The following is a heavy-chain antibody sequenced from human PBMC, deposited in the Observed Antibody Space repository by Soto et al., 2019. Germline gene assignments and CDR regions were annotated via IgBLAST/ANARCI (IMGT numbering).Heavy chain of an antibody. V-gene: IGHV1-18*01. Sequence: GSSVKVSCKASGYTFSSYGINWVRQAPGQGLEWLEWISPYDGNTKYAQILQGRVSMTTDTSTKTAYMEVRSLRADDTAVYYCARGGYYDSSGSRNYHYYGMNVCGQGTTVTGSS. D-gene: IGHD3-22*01. CDR3: ARGGYYDSSGSRNYHYYGMNV. J-gene: IGHJ6*02. CDR2: ISPYDGNT. CDR1: GYTFSSYG.